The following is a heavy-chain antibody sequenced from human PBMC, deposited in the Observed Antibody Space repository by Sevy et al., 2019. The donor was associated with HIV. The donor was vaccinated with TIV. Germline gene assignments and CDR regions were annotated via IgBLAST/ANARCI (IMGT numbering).Heavy chain of an antibody. D-gene: IGHD2-2*02. J-gene: IGHJ5*02. CDR1: GGSISSSSYY. CDR2: IYYSGST. V-gene: IGHV4-39*01. Sequence: GSLSLTCTVSGGSISSSSYYWGWIRQPPGKGLEWIGSIYYSGSTYYNPSLKSRVTISVDTSKNQFSLKLSSVTAADTAVYYCARRGYCSSTSCYTSWFDPWGQGTLVTVSS. CDR3: ARRGYCSSTSCYTSWFDP.